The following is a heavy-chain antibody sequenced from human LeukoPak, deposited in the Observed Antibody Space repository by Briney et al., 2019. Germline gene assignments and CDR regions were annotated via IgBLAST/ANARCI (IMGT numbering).Heavy chain of an antibody. D-gene: IGHD2-15*01. CDR1: GFTFSSYG. CDR3: AKGSVGGPQDV. V-gene: IGHV3-30*18. CDR2: ISYDGSNK. Sequence: GGSLRLSCAASGFTFSSYGMHWVRQAPGKGLEWVAVISYDGSNKYYADSVKGRFTISRDNSKNTLYLQMNGLRAEDTAVYYCAKGSVGGPQDVWGQGTTVTVSS. J-gene: IGHJ6*02.